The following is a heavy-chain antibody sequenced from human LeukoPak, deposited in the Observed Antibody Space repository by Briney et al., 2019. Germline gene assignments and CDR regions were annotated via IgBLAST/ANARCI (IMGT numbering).Heavy chain of an antibody. D-gene: IGHD3-10*01. J-gene: IGHJ5*02. CDR1: GFTFSSYG. Sequence: GGSLRLHCAASGFTFSSYGMHWVRQAPGKGLEGVAVIWYDGSNKYYADSVKGRFTISRDNSKNTLYLQMNSLRAEDTAVYYCARDQRVRGVLYQFGPWGQGTLVTVSS. CDR2: IWYDGSNK. V-gene: IGHV3-33*01. CDR3: ARDQRVRGVLYQFGP.